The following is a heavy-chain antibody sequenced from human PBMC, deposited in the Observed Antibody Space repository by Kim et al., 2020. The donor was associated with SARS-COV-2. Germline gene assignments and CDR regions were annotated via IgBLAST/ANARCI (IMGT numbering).Heavy chain of an antibody. J-gene: IGHJ4*02. CDR3: ARDRSSTSGSGIDY. V-gene: IGHV3-30*07. Sequence: DTVKGRFAISKDNSKNTLYLQMNSLRAEDTAVYYCARDRSSTSGSGIDYWGQGTLVTVSS. D-gene: IGHD2-2*01.